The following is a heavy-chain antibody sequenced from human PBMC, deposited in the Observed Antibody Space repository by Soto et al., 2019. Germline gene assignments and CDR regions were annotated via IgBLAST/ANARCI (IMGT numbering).Heavy chain of an antibody. CDR2: VLVAGST. J-gene: IGHJ4*02. D-gene: IGHD3-3*01. V-gene: IGHV3-21*01. CDR3: ARDFWLDY. CDR1: GFTCSSYD. Sequence: PGGSLRLSCAVSGFTCSSYDMSWVRQAPGKGLEWVSTVLVAGSTHYPDSVKGRFTISRDNAKNSLYLQMNSLRAEDTAVYYCARDFWLDYWGQGTLVTVSS.